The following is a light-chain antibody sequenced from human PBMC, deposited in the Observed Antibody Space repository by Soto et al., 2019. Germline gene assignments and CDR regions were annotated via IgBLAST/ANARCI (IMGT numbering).Light chain of an antibody. V-gene: IGKV3-11*01. CDR1: QRIIRH. Sequence: IVVTQSPATLSLYPGERATLSCSAGQRIIRHLAWYHQKPGQAPRLLIYDASTRETGVPARFSGSGSGTEFTLTISSLEPEDFGVYYCQQRSTWPPVTFGQGTKVDIK. CDR3: QQRSTWPPVT. CDR2: DAS. J-gene: IGKJ1*01.